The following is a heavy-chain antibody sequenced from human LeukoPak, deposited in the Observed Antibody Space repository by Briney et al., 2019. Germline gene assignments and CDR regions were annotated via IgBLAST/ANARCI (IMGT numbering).Heavy chain of an antibody. D-gene: IGHD3-22*01. J-gene: IGHJ3*02. CDR2: INHSGST. V-gene: IGHV4-39*07. Sequence: PSETLSLTCTVSGGSISSSSYYWGWIRQPPGKGLEWIGEINHSGSTNYNPSLKSRVTISVDTSKNQFSLKLSSVTAADTAVYYCARGLYDSSGLGAFDIWGQGTMVTVSS. CDR3: ARGLYDSSGLGAFDI. CDR1: GGSISSSSYY.